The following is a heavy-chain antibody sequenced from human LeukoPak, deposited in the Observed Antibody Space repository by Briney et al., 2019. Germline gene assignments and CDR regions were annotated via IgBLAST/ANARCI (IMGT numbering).Heavy chain of an antibody. CDR2: IRYDGSNK. D-gene: IGHD6-13*01. CDR3: ANGGIAAAVTDY. V-gene: IGHV3-30*02. Sequence: GGSLRLSCAASGFTFSSYGMHWVRQAPCKGLEWVAFIRYDGSNKYYADSVKGRFTISRDNSKNTLYLQMNSLRAEDTAVYYCANGGIAAAVTDYWGQGTLVTVSS. J-gene: IGHJ4*02. CDR1: GFTFSSYG.